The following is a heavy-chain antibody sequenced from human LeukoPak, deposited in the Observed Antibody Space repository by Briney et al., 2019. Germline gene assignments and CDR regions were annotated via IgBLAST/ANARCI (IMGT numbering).Heavy chain of an antibody. J-gene: IGHJ3*02. D-gene: IGHD1-14*01. CDR3: ARYNAFDI. Sequence: GGSLRLSCAASGFTFSSYEMNWVRQAPRKGLEWVSYISSSGSTIYYADSVKGRFTVSRDNAKDSLYLQMNSLRAEDTAVYYCARYNAFDIWGQGTMVTVSS. CDR1: GFTFSSYE. V-gene: IGHV3-48*03. CDR2: ISSSGSTI.